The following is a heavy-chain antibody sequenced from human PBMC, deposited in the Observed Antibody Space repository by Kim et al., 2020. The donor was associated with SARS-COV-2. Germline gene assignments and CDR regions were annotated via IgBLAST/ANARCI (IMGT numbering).Heavy chain of an antibody. J-gene: IGHJ4*02. V-gene: IGHV4-39*01. CDR1: GGSISSSSYY. D-gene: IGHD5-12*01. CDR3: ARSVDSGYDSAFDY. CDR2: IYYSGST. Sequence: SETLSLTCTVSGGSISSSSYYWGWIRQPPGKGLEWIGSIYYSGSTYYNPSLKSRVTISVDTSKNQFSLKLSSVTAADTAVYYCARSVDSGYDSAFDYWGQGTLVTVSS.